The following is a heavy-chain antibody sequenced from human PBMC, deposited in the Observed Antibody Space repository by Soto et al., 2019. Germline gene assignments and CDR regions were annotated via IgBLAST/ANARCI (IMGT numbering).Heavy chain of an antibody. CDR1: GGPMNNYY. CDR2: MGYNGFT. CDR3: ARQGFGELHCLVDV. J-gene: IGHJ6*02. V-gene: IGHV4-59*08. D-gene: IGHD3-10*01. Sequence: QVQLQESGPGLVKPSETLSLTCTISGGPMNNYYCSWFRQPRGQGLEWIGYMGYNGFTRYNPSLRSRVAISLDTAKNHFSLNLSSVTAADPALYYCARQGFGELHCLVDVWGQGITVTVSS.